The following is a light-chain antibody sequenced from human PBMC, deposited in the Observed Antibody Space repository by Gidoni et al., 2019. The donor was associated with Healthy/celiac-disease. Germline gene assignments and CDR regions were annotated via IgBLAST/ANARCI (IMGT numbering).Light chain of an antibody. CDR2: RDS. CDR3: QVWDSSNWV. Sequence: SYELTQPLSVSVALGQTARITCGGNNIGSKNVYWYQQKPGQAPVLVIYRDSNRPSGIPERFSGSNSGNTATLTISRAQAGDEADYYCQVWDSSNWVFGGGTKLTVL. CDR1: NIGSKN. J-gene: IGLJ3*02. V-gene: IGLV3-9*01.